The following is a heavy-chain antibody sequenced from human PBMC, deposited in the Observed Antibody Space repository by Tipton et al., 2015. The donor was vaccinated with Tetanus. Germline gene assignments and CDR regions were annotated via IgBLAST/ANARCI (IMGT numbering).Heavy chain of an antibody. CDR2: IHYSGST. CDR3: ARDQARGARGWNYFDY. J-gene: IGHJ4*02. CDR1: GASISSGGYY. Sequence: TLSLTCTVSGASISSGGYYWNWIRQHPGKGLEWIGYIHYSGSTYYNPSLKSRVIISVDTSKNQFSLQLNSVTAADTAVYYCARDQARGARGWNYFDYWGQGTLATVSS. D-gene: IGHD1-26*01. V-gene: IGHV4-31*03.